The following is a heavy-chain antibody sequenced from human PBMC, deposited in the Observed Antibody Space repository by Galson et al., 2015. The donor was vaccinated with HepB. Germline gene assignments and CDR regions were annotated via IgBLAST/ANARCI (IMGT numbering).Heavy chain of an antibody. J-gene: IGHJ5*02. CDR3: ARSGSYGNWFDP. V-gene: IGHV6-1*01. CDR2: TYYRSKYYN. CDR1: GDSVSSNGAA. Sequence: CAISGDSVSSNGAAWNWIRQSPSRGLEWLGRTYYRSKYYNDYAVSVKSRITINPDTSKNQFSLQLHSVTPEDTAVYYCARSGSYGNWFDPWGQETLVTVSP. D-gene: IGHD1-26*01.